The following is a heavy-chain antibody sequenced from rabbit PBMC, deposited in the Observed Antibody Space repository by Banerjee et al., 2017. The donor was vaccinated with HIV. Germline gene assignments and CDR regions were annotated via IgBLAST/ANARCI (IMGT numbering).Heavy chain of an antibody. D-gene: IGHD8-1*01. Sequence: QEQLEESGGDLVKPEGSLTLTCTASGFSFTNKYVMCWVRQAPGKGLEWIACINTGSSTTYYATWAIGRFTISKTSSTTVTLQMTSLTAADTATYFCARAGNSYPDWLDLWGPGTLVTVS. J-gene: IGHJ5*01. CDR1: GFSFTNKYV. V-gene: IGHV1S45*01. CDR2: INTGSSTT. CDR3: ARAGNSYPDWLDL.